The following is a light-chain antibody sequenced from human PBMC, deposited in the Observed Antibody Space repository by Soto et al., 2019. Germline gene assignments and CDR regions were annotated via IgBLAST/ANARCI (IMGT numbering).Light chain of an antibody. CDR1: QSVSGE. J-gene: IGKJ1*01. CDR3: QQYDRWPPWT. Sequence: EIVMMQSPAILSVSPGERATLSCRTSQSVSGELAWYQQKPGQAPRLLIYRTSIRATGVPARFSGSGSGTDFTHTISSLQSEDFAVYYCQQYDRWPPWTFGQGTKVEIK. CDR2: RTS. V-gene: IGKV3-15*01.